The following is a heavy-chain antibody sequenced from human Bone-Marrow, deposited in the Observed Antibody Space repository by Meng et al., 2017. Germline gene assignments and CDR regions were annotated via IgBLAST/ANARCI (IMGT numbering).Heavy chain of an antibody. CDR2: ISSSGSTI. CDR1: GFTFSSYA. J-gene: IGHJ4*02. CDR3: ARTPHRVGATDWYYFDY. Sequence: GGSLRLSCAASGFTFSSYAMHWVRQAPGKGLEWVSYISSSGSTIYYADSVKGRFTISRDNAKNSLYLQMNSLRAEDTAVYYCARTPHRVGATDWYYFDYWGQGTLVTVSS. V-gene: IGHV3-48*03. D-gene: IGHD1-26*01.